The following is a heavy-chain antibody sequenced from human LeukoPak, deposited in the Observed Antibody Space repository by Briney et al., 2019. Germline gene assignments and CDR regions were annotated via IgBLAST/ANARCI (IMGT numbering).Heavy chain of an antibody. CDR3: ARDFVGIYYGSGSYYSY. V-gene: IGHV3-21*01. CDR1: GFTFSSYS. CDR2: ISSSSSYI. Sequence: GGSLRLSCAASGFTFSSYSMNWVRQAPGKGLEWVSSISSSSSYIYYADSVKGRFTISRDNAKNSLYLQMNSLRAEETAVYYCARDFVGIYYGSGSYYSYWGQGTLVTVSS. J-gene: IGHJ4*02. D-gene: IGHD3-10*01.